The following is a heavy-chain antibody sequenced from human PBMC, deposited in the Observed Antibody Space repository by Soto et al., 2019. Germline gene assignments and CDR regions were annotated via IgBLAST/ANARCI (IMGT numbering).Heavy chain of an antibody. CDR2: IYSSGST. CDR1: DGSISSGGYS. V-gene: IGHV4-31*03. Sequence: SETLSLTCTVSDGSISSGGYSWSWIRQHPGKGLEWIGYIYSSGSTYYNPSLKSRVTISVDTSKNQFSLKLSSVTAADTAVYYCARDRPYYEDRSGDYGLDYWGQGTLVTVSS. CDR3: ARDRPYYEDRSGDYGLDY. J-gene: IGHJ4*02. D-gene: IGHD3-22*01.